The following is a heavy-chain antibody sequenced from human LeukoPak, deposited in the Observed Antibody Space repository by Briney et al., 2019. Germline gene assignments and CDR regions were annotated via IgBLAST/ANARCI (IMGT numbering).Heavy chain of an antibody. CDR2: IIPIFGTA. D-gene: IGHD3-10*01. CDR1: GYTFTSYD. J-gene: IGHJ4*02. Sequence: SVKVSCKASGYTFTSYDINWVRQAPGQGLEWMGGIIPIFGTANYAQKFQGRVTITADKSTSTAFMELSSLRSEDTAVYYCARTDLVRGVLFDYWGQGTLVTVSS. V-gene: IGHV1-69*06. CDR3: ARTDLVRGVLFDY.